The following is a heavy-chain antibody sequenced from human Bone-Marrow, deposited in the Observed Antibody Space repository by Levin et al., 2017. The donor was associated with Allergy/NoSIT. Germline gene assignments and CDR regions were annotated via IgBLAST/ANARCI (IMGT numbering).Heavy chain of an antibody. D-gene: IGHD3-3*01. J-gene: IGHJ4*02. Sequence: GESLKISCAASGFTFSSYGMHWVRQAPGKGLEWVAVISYDGSNKYYADSVKGRFTISRDNSKNTLYLQMNSLRAEDTAVYYCAKGGYDFWSGSLSFPFDYWGQGTLVTVSS. CDR2: ISYDGSNK. V-gene: IGHV3-30*18. CDR3: AKGGYDFWSGSLSFPFDY. CDR1: GFTFSSYG.